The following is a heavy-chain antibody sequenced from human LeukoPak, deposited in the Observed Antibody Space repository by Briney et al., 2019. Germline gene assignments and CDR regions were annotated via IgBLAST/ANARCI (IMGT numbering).Heavy chain of an antibody. V-gene: IGHV4-38-2*02. CDR2: IYHSGST. CDR1: GGSISSYY. J-gene: IGHJ4*02. D-gene: IGHD1-26*01. CDR3: ARGTFSGSYSLLLYYFDY. Sequence: PSETLSLTCTVSGGSISSYYWSWIRQPPGKGLEWIGSIYHSGSTYYNPSLKSRVTISVDTSKNQFSLKLSSVTAADTAVYYCARGTFSGSYSLLLYYFDYWGQGTLVTVSS.